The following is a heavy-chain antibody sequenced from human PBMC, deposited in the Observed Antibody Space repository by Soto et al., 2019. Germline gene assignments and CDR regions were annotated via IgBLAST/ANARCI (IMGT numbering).Heavy chain of an antibody. V-gene: IGHV4-59*01. CDR2: IYYSGST. CDR1: GGSISSYY. D-gene: IGHD3-10*01. CDR3: ARGGLGSGSYYNSYYYYYMDV. J-gene: IGHJ6*03. Sequence: PSETLSLTCTVSGGSISSYYWSWIRQPPGKGLEWIGYIYYSGSTNYNPSLKSRVTISVDTSKNQFSLKLSSVTAADTAVYYCARGGLGSGSYYNSYYYYYMDVWGKGTTVTVS.